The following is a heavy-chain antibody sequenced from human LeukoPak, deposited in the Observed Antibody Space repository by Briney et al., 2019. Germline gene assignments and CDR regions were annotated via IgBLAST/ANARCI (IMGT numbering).Heavy chain of an antibody. V-gene: IGHV3-48*03. J-gene: IGHJ6*02. D-gene: IGHD5-18*01. CDR1: GFTFSSYE. CDR2: ISSSGSTI. Sequence: GGSLRLSCAASGFTFSSYEMNWVRQAPGKGLEWVSYISSSGSTIYYADSVKGRFTISRDNAKNSLYLQMNSLRAEDTAVYYCARDGGQLWRSSYYGMDAWGQGTTVTVSS. CDR3: ARDGGQLWRSSYYGMDA.